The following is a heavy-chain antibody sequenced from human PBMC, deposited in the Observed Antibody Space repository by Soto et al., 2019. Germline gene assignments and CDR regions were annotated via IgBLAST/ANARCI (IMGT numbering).Heavy chain of an antibody. CDR3: ARGRDILTGYYRRGFDY. CDR2: INHSGST. Sequence: LSLTCAVYGGSFSGYYWSWIRQPPGKGLEWIGEINHSGSTNYNPSLKSRVTISVDTSKNQFSLKLSSVTAADTAVYYCARGRDILTGYYRRGFDYWGQGTLVTSPQ. D-gene: IGHD3-9*01. V-gene: IGHV4-34*01. CDR1: GGSFSGYY. J-gene: IGHJ4*02.